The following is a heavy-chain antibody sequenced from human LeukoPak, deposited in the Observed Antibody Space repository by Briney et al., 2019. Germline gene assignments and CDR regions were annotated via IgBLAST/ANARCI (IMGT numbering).Heavy chain of an antibody. CDR3: ARDCFGYSGYDCIFDY. Sequence: SETLSLTCTVSGGSISSGSYYWSWIRQPAGKGLEWIGRIYTSGSTNYNPSLKSRVTISVDTSKNQFSLKLSSVTAADTAVYYCARDCFGYSGYDCIFDYWGQGTLVTVSS. CDR1: GGSISSGSYY. V-gene: IGHV4-61*02. D-gene: IGHD5-12*01. J-gene: IGHJ4*02. CDR2: IYTSGST.